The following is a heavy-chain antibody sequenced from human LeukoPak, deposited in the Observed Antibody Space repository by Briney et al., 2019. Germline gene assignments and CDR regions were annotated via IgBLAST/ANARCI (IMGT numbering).Heavy chain of an antibody. CDR1: GYTFTDYY. V-gene: IGHV1-2*02. CDR2: IDPDSGGT. Sequence: EASVKVSCKASGYTFTDYYVHCVRQAPGQGLEWLGCIDPDSGGTKYAQNFQGRVTMTRDTSITTAYMELSRLRSDDTAVYYCAREYYDSSGTKYAFDIWGQGTVVTVSS. D-gene: IGHD3-22*01. CDR3: AREYYDSSGTKYAFDI. J-gene: IGHJ3*02.